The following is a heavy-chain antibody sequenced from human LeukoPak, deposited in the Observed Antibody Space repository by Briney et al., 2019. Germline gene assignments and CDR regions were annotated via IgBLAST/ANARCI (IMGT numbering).Heavy chain of an antibody. CDR2: ISSSSDTI. Sequence: PGGSLILSCAASGFTFTSYSMNWVRQAPGKGLERVSYISSSSDTIYYADSVKGRFTMSRDNAKNSLYLQMNSLKDEDTAVYYCARYCSGGSCYSDYWGQGTLVTVSS. CDR3: ARYCSGGSCYSDY. V-gene: IGHV3-48*02. D-gene: IGHD2-15*01. J-gene: IGHJ4*02. CDR1: GFTFTSYS.